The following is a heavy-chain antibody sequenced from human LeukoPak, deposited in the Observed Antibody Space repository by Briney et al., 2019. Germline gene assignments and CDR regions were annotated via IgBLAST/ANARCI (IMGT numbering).Heavy chain of an antibody. D-gene: IGHD1-26*01. J-gene: IGHJ4*02. CDR3: ARTYGGSYATNFAF. Sequence: GASLQTFCYTACFIFTSYWIGWGRRLPGKGGEGLGTIYPADSETRYSPPFTGQVTSSADKSPSTAYLQWGRLKAPDTAMYYCARTYGGSYATNFAFWGQGTLVTVSS. V-gene: IGHV5-51*06. CDR1: CFIFTSYW. CDR2: IYPADSET.